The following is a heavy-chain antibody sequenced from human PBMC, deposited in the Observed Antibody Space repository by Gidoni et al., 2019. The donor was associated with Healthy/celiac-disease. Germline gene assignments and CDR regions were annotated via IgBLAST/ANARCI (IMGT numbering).Heavy chain of an antibody. D-gene: IGHD2-15*01. CDR1: GFPCSSYS. CDR2: ISSSSSYI. J-gene: IGHJ4*02. V-gene: IGHV3-21*01. CDR3: ARDVVEEIRGVDY. Sequence: EVQLVESGGGLVRPGGPLRLSCAAPGFPCSSYSMNWVRQAPGKGLECVSSISSSSSYIYYADSVKGRFTICRDNAKNSLYLQMNSLRAEDTAVYYCARDVVEEIRGVDYWGQGTLVTVSS.